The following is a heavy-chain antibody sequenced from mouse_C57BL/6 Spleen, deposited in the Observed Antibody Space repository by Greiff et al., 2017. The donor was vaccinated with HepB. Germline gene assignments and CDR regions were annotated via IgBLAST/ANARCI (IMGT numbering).Heavy chain of an antibody. J-gene: IGHJ1*03. V-gene: IGHV1-82*01. Sequence: QVQLKQSGPELVKPGASVKISCKASGYAFSSSWMNWVKQRPGKGLEWIGRIYPGDGDTNYNGKFKGKATLTADKSSSTAYMQLSSLTSEDSAVYFCARGGDYGGYFDVWGTGTTVTVSS. CDR3: ARGGDYGGYFDV. D-gene: IGHD2-4*01. CDR1: GYAFSSSW. CDR2: IYPGDGDT.